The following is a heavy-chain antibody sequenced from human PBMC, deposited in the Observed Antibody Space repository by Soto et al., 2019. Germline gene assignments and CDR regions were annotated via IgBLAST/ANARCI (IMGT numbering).Heavy chain of an antibody. Sequence: QVQLVQSGAEVKKPGASVKISCKPSGYIFTSHSIHWVRQAPGQGLEWLGIINPSGGSTTYAKKFRGRVIMTRDTSTSTVHMELSSLRSEDTAVYYCARDLRGDGDAYFYYGMDVWGPGTTVTVSS. CDR2: INPSGGST. CDR3: ARDLRGDGDAYFYYGMDV. CDR1: GYIFTSHS. V-gene: IGHV1-46*01. J-gene: IGHJ6*02. D-gene: IGHD4-17*01.